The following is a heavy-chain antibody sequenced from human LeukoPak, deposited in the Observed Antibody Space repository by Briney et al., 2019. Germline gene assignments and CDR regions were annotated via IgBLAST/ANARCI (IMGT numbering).Heavy chain of an antibody. D-gene: IGHD3-10*01. CDR3: AGGTMVRGVLKGPLDY. V-gene: IGHV1-69*13. Sequence: SVTVSCKASGGTFSSYAISWVRQAPGQGLEWMGGIIPIFGTANCAQKFQGRVTITADESTSTAYMELSSLRSEDTAVYYCAGGTMVRGVLKGPLDYWGQGTLVTVSS. J-gene: IGHJ4*02. CDR1: GGTFSSYA. CDR2: IIPIFGTA.